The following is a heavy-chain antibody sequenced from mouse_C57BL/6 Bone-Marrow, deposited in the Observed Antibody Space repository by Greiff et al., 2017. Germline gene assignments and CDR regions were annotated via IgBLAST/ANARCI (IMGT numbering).Heavy chain of an antibody. CDR1: GFNITDDS. V-gene: IGHV14-4*01. Sequence: VHVQQSGAELVRPGASVKLSCTASGFNITDDSMHWVKQRPEQGLEWIGWIDPENGDTEYASKFQGKATLTADTSSNTAYMQLSSLTSEDTAVYYCATPGYWYGSPMWYLDVWGTGTTVTVSS. D-gene: IGHD1-1*01. CDR3: ATPGYWYGSPMWYLDV. J-gene: IGHJ1*03. CDR2: IDPENGDT.